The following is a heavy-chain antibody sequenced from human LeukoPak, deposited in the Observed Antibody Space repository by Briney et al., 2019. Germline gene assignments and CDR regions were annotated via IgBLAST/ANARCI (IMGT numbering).Heavy chain of an antibody. CDR1: GFTFSDYY. D-gene: IGHD5-18*01. CDR3: ARDLRSNTAMVTFDY. Sequence: GGSLRLSCAASGFTFSDYYMSWFRQAPGKGLEWVSYISSSSSYTNYADSVKGRFTISRDNAKNSLYLQMSSLRAEDTAVYYCARDLRSNTAMVTFDYWGQGTLVTVSS. CDR2: ISSSSSYT. V-gene: IGHV3-11*06. J-gene: IGHJ4*02.